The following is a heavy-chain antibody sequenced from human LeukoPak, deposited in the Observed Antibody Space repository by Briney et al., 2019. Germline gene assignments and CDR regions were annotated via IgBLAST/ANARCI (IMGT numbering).Heavy chain of an antibody. J-gene: IGHJ4*02. CDR3: ARSESPLYTHTHRPTYFDY. V-gene: IGHV3-48*03. CDR1: GFTFSSYE. D-gene: IGHD4-11*01. CDR2: ISSSGSTI. Sequence: GGSLRLSCAASGFTFSSYEMNWVRQAPGKGLEWVSYISSSGSTIYYADPVKGRFTISRDNAKNSLYPQMNSLRAEDTAVYYCARSESPLYTHTHRPTYFDYWGQGTLVTVSS.